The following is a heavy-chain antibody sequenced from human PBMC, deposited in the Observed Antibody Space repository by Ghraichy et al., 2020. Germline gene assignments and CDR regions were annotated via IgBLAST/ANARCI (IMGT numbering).Heavy chain of an antibody. CDR1: GFTFSSYD. CDR2: IWYDGSNK. D-gene: IGHD2-2*01. V-gene: IGHV3-33*01. Sequence: GGSLRLSCAASGFTFSSYDMHWVRQAPGKGLEWVSVIWYDGSNKYYVDSVKGRFTISRDNSKNRLYLQMNSLRAEDTAVYYCARDGLRYCSSTSCSSWFDPWGQGTLVTVSS. J-gene: IGHJ5*02. CDR3: ARDGLRYCSSTSCSSWFDP.